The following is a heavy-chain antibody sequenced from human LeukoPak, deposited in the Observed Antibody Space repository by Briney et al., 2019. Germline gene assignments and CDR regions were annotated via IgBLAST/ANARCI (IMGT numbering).Heavy chain of an antibody. CDR1: GFTVSSTY. CDR3: ARDLITIFGVATGGLDY. CDR2: IYTGGTT. V-gene: IGHV3-53*01. Sequence: GGSLRLSXAASGFTVSSTYMSWLRQAPGKGLEWVSLIYTGGTTYYADSVKGRFTISRDNAKNSLYLQMNSLRAEDTAVYYCARDLITIFGVATGGLDYWGQGTLVTVSS. D-gene: IGHD3-3*01. J-gene: IGHJ4*02.